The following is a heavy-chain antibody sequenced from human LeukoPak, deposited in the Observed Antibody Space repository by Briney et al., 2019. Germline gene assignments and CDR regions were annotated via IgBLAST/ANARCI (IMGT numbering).Heavy chain of an antibody. J-gene: IGHJ4*02. CDR3: ARVRYGDYVDY. Sequence: GGSLRLSCAASGFTFSSYEMNWVRQAPGKGLEWVSYISSSGSTIYYADSVKGRFTISRDNAKNSLYLQMNSLRAEDTAVYYCARVRYGDYVDYWGQGTLVTVSS. CDR2: ISSSGSTI. CDR1: GFTFSSYE. V-gene: IGHV3-48*03. D-gene: IGHD4-17*01.